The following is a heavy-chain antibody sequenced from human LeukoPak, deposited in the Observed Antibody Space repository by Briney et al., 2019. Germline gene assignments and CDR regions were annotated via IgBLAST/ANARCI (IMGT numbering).Heavy chain of an antibody. CDR3: ARNWRHCTGTSCQVTYWYFDL. Sequence: GGSLRLSCAASGFTFSDYYMTWIRQAPGEGLEWVSYISGSSSHTNYEDSVKGRFSISRDNAKNSLYLQMNSLRVEDTAVYYCARNWRHCTGTSCQVTYWYFDLWGRGTLVTVSS. J-gene: IGHJ2*01. CDR2: ISGSSSHT. V-gene: IGHV3-11*03. CDR1: GFTFSDYY. D-gene: IGHD2-2*01.